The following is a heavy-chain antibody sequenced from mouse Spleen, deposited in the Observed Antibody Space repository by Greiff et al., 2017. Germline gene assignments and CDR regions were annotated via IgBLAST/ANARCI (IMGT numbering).Heavy chain of an antibody. D-gene: IGHD2-1*01. Sequence: DVKLQESGPGLVKPSQSLSLTCSVTGYSITSGYYWNWIRQFPGNKLEWMGYISYDGSNNYNPSLKNRISITRDTSKNQFFLKLNSVTTEDTATYYCGIYPYAMDYWGQGTSVTVSS. V-gene: IGHV3-6*01. J-gene: IGHJ4*01. CDR1: GYSITSGYY. CDR3: GIYPYAMDY. CDR2: ISYDGSN.